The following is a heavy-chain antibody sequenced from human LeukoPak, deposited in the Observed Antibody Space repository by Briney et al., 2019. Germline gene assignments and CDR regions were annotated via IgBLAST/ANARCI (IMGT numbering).Heavy chain of an antibody. J-gene: IGHJ4*02. V-gene: IGHV4-31*03. CDR1: GGSISSGGYY. CDR3: ARATYGSGSYMRSLGIGSKRFFDY. Sequence: NPSQTLSLTCTVSGGSISSGGYYWSWIRQHPGKGLEWIGYIYYSGSTYYNPSLKSRVTISVDTSKNQFSLKLSSVTAADTAVYYCARATYGSGSYMRSLGIGSKRFFDYWGQGTLVTVSS. D-gene: IGHD3-10*01. CDR2: IYYSGST.